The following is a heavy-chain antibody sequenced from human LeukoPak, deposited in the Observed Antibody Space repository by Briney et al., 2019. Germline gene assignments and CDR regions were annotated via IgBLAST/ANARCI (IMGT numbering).Heavy chain of an antibody. CDR2: IYYSGST. CDR1: GGSISSYY. Sequence: SETLSLTCTVSGGSISSYYWSWIRQPPGKGLEWIGYIYYSGSTNYNPSLKSRVIISVDTSKDQFSLKLSSVTAADTAVYYCASADSTGFDYWGQGTLVTVSS. CDR3: ASADSTGFDY. D-gene: IGHD2-2*01. J-gene: IGHJ4*02. V-gene: IGHV4-59*08.